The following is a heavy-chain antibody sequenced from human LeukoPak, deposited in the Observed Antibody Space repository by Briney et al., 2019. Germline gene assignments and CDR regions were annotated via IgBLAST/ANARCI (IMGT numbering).Heavy chain of an antibody. CDR2: IYTSGST. D-gene: IGHD3-22*01. J-gene: IGHJ5*02. V-gene: IGHV4-4*07. Sequence: PSETLSLTCTVSGGSISSYYWSWIRQPAGKGLEWIGRIYTSGSTNYNPSLKSRVTMSVDTSKNQFSLKLSSVTAADTAVYYCARGYDSSGYMRPDWFDPWGQGTLVTVSS. CDR1: GGSISSYY. CDR3: ARGYDSSGYMRPDWFDP.